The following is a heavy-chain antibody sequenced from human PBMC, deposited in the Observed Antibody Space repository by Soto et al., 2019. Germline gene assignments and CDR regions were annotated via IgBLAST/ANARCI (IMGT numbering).Heavy chain of an antibody. CDR1: GGTFSSYA. D-gene: IGHD3-22*01. J-gene: IGHJ6*02. V-gene: IGHV1-69*13. CDR2: IIPICGTA. CDR3: ARQYYDRSGYFYYYYGMDV. Sequence: SVKVSCKASGGTFSSYAISWVRQAPGQGLEWMGGIIPICGTANYAQKFQGRVTITADESTSTAYMELSSLRSEDTAVYYCARQYYDRSGYFYYYYGMDVWGQGTTVTVSS.